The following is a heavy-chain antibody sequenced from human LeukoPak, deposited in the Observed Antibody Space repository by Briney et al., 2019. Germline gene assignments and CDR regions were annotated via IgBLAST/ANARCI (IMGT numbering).Heavy chain of an antibody. D-gene: IGHD2-2*01. CDR1: GGSISSGGYY. Sequence: PSETLSLTCTASGGSISSGGYYWSWIRQHPGKGLEWIGYIYYSGSTYYNPSLKSRVTISVDTSKNQFSLKLSSVTAADTAVYYCARVVREGGSSRAFDIWGQGTMVTVSS. CDR3: ARVVREGGSSRAFDI. V-gene: IGHV4-31*03. J-gene: IGHJ3*02. CDR2: IYYSGST.